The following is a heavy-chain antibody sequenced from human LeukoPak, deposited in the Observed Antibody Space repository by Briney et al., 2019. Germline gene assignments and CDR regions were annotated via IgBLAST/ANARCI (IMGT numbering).Heavy chain of an antibody. D-gene: IGHD6-19*01. CDR3: ARDKKSSGSRLGFDY. CDR1: GYSISSGYY. Sequence: SETLSLTCTVSGYSISSGYYWGWIRQPPGKGLEWIGYIYYSGSTNYNPSPKSRVTISVDTSKNQFSLKLSSVTAADTAVYYCARDKKSSGSRLGFDYWGQGTLVTVSS. CDR2: IYYSGST. V-gene: IGHV4-61*01. J-gene: IGHJ4*02.